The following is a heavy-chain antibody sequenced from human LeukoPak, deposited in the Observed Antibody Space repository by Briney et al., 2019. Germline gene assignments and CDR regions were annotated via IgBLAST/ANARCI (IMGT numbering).Heavy chain of an antibody. CDR2: NSAYNGNT. CDR1: GYTFTGYY. CDR3: ARDIPFEVLLTTDRAKFDY. V-gene: IGHV1-18*04. Sequence: VASVTVSCKASGYTFTGYYMHWVRQAPGRGLEWMGWNSAYNGNTNYAQKLQGRVTMTTDTSTSTAYMELRSLRSDDTAVYYCARDIPFEVLLTTDRAKFDYWGQGTLVTVSS. D-gene: IGHD4-11*01. J-gene: IGHJ4*02.